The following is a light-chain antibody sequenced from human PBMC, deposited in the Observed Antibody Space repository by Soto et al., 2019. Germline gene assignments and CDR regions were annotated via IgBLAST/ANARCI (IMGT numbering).Light chain of an antibody. Sequence: EIVMTQSPATLSVSPGERATLSCRASQSVNNNLAWYQQKPGQAPRLLIYAASTSATGIPARFSGSRSGTAFTLTISRLPAANFAVYYCQQYNDWPPGGTFGQRAKVDIK. CDR3: QQYNDWPPGGT. V-gene: IGKV3-15*01. CDR2: AAS. CDR1: QSVNNN. J-gene: IGKJ1*01.